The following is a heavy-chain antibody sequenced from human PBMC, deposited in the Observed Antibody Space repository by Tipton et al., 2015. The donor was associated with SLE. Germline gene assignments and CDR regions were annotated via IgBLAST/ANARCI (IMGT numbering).Heavy chain of an antibody. D-gene: IGHD6-19*01. V-gene: IGHV4-31*03. CDR1: GGSISRGTYY. J-gene: IGHJ4*01. Sequence: LRLSCIVSGGSISRGTYYWSWIRQHPGKGPEWIGYIYNSGGTYYNPSLKSRVTISIDTSKNQFSLKVNSVTAADTDLYYCARAVAGNSGYFDYWGHGTLVTVSS. CDR2: IYNSGGT. CDR3: ARAVAGNSGYFDY.